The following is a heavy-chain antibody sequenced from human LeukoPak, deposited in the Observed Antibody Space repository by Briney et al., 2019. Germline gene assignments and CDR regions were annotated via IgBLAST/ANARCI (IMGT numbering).Heavy chain of an antibody. CDR1: GFTFSDYY. V-gene: IGHV3-11*01. J-gene: IGHJ4*02. CDR3: ARDGYCSGGSCYGYYFDY. CDR2: ISSSGSTI. Sequence: GGSLRLSCAASGFTFSDYYMSWIRQAPGKGLEWVSYISSSGSTIYYADSVKGRFTISRDNAKNSLYPQMNSLRAEDTAVDYCARDGYCSGGSCYGYYFDYWAREPWSPSPQ. D-gene: IGHD2-15*01.